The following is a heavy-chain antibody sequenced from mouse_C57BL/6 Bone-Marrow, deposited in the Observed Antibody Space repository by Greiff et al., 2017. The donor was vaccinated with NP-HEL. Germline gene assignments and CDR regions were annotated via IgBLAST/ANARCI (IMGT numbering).Heavy chain of an antibody. D-gene: IGHD3-2*02. CDR3: TRGSGYDYAMDY. J-gene: IGHJ4*01. Sequence: QVQLQQSGAELARPGASVKLSCKASGYTFTDYEMHCVKQTPLHGLEWIGAIVPETCGTAYNQKFKGKATLTADKSSSTAYMELRSLTSEDSAVYYCTRGSGYDYAMDYWGQGTSVTVSS. CDR1: GYTFTDYE. V-gene: IGHV1-23*01. CDR2: IVPETCGT.